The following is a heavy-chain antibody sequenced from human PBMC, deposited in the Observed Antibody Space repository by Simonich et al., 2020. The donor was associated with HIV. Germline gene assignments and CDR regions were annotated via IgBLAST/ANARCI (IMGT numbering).Heavy chain of an antibody. J-gene: IGHJ4*02. V-gene: IGHV1-46*01. CDR2: MHPSGGST. CDR3: ARGSIRYFDY. CDR1: GYIFTNYY. Sequence: QVQLVQSGAEVKKPGASVMVSCTASGYIFTNYYMHWVRPAPGQGLEWMGIMHPSGGSTTYAQKFQGRVTMTRDTSTSTAYMELSSLRSEDTAVYFCARGSIRYFDYWGQGTLVTVSS.